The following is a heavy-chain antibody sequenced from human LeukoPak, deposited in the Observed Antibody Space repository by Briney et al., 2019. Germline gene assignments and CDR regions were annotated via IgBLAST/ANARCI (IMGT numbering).Heavy chain of an antibody. CDR3: ASNYYDSSGNFNWFDP. V-gene: IGHV1-46*01. J-gene: IGHJ5*02. D-gene: IGHD3-22*01. Sequence: ASVKVSFKASGYTFTSYYMHWVRQAPGQGLEWMGIINPSGGSTSYAQKFQGRVTMTRDTSTSTVYMELSSLRSEDTAVYYCASNYYDSSGNFNWFDPWGQGTLVTDSS. CDR2: INPSGGST. CDR1: GYTFTSYY.